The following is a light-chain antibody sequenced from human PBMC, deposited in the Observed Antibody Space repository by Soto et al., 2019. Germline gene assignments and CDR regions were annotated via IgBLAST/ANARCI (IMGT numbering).Light chain of an antibody. CDR3: AAWDDSLNGYAV. Sequence: QSVLTQPPSASGTPGQRVTISCSGSSSNVGKYAVNWYQQLPGTAPRLLIYSNNQRPSGVPDRFSGSKSGTSASLAISGLQSEDEADYFCAAWDDSLNGYAVFGGGTQLTVL. CDR1: SSNVGKYA. V-gene: IGLV1-44*01. CDR2: SNN. J-gene: IGLJ7*01.